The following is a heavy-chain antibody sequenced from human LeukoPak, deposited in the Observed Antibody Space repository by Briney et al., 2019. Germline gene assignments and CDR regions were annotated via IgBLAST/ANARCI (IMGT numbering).Heavy chain of an antibody. D-gene: IGHD6-13*01. CDR1: GGSISSGDYY. J-gene: IGHJ4*02. CDR2: IYCSGST. Sequence: SETLSLTCTVSGGSISSGDYYWSWIRQPPGKGLEWIGYIYCSGSTYYNPSLKSRVTISVDTSKNQFSLKLSSVTAADTAVYYCARLLPRYSSSWYVDYWGQGTLVTVSS. V-gene: IGHV4-30-4*08. CDR3: ARLLPRYSSSWYVDY.